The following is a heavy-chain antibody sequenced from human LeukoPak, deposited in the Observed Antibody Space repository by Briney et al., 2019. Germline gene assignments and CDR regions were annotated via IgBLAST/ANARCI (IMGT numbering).Heavy chain of an antibody. CDR3: ARGWKLGRAFDI. CDR1: GGSISSGDYY. Sequence: SQTLSLTCTVSGGSISSGDYYWSWIRQPPGKGLEWIGYIYYSGSTYYNPSLKSRVTISVDRSKNQFSLKLSSVTAADTAVYYCARGWKLGRAFDIWGQGTMVTVSS. CDR2: IYYSGST. V-gene: IGHV4-30-4*01. J-gene: IGHJ3*02. D-gene: IGHD7-27*01.